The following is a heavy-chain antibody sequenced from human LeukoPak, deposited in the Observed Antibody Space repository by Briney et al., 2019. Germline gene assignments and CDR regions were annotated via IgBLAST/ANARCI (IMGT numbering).Heavy chain of an antibody. CDR3: ARLGMVRGVIDY. J-gene: IGHJ4*02. D-gene: IGHD3-10*01. CDR2: IYYSGST. Sequence: PSETLSLTCTVSGGSISSYYWSWIRQPPGKGLEWIGYIYYSGSTNYNPSLKSRVTISVDTSKNQFSLKLSSVTAADTAVYYCARLGMVRGVIDYWGQGTLVTVSS. CDR1: GGSISSYY. V-gene: IGHV4-59*12.